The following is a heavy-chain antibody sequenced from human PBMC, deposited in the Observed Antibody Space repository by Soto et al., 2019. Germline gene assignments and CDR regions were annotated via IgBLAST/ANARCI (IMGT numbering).Heavy chain of an antibody. V-gene: IGHV4-59*03. J-gene: IGHJ5*02. CDR1: GGSISSSY. CDR2: VYYRGNT. Sequence: PSETLSLTCTVSGGSISSSYWSWIRQPPGRGLEWIGYVYYRGNTNYNPSLKSRVTMSVDTSKNQFSLKLTSVTAADTAVYFCAKLRYFDHNWFDPWGQGTLVTVS. CDR3: AKLRYFDHNWFDP. D-gene: IGHD3-9*01.